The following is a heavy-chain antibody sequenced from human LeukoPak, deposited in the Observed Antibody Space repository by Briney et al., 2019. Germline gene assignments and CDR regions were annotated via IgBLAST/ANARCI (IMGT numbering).Heavy chain of an antibody. CDR1: GFTFITDA. CDR3: AKAGYYYYMDV. V-gene: IGHV3-23*01. Sequence: GGSLRLSCAASGFTFITDAMTWVRQAPGKGLEWISAISGSGDITYYADSVKGRFTISRDNSKNTLYLQMNSLRADDTAVYYCAKAGYYYYMDVWGKGTTVTVSS. J-gene: IGHJ6*03. CDR2: ISGSGDIT.